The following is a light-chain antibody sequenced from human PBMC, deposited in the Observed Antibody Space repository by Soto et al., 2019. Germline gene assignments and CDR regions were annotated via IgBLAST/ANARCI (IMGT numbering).Light chain of an antibody. J-gene: IGKJ1*01. CDR3: QQSYTTPQT. Sequence: DLQMTQSPSSLSASVGDRVTITCRASQSLSGFLNWYQQKPGKAPKLLIFAAASLESGVPSRFSGSDSGTHFTLTISSLQPEDFGTYYCQQSYTTPQTFGQGTKVEMK. CDR1: QSLSGF. CDR2: AAA. V-gene: IGKV1-39*01.